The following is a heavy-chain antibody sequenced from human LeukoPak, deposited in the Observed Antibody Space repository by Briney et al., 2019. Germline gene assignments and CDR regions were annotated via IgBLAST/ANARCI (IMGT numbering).Heavy chain of an antibody. CDR3: AREGDYYGSGSQLDY. V-gene: IGHV3-48*03. Sequence: GGSLRLSYAASGFTFSSYEMNWVRQAPGKGLEWVSYISSSGSTIYYADSVKGRFTISRDNAKNSLYLQMNSLRAEDTAVYYCAREGDYYGSGSQLDYWGQGTLVTVSS. CDR2: ISSSGSTI. D-gene: IGHD3-10*01. J-gene: IGHJ4*02. CDR1: GFTFSSYE.